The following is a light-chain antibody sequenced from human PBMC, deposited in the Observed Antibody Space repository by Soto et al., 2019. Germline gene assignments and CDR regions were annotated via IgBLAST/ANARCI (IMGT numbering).Light chain of an antibody. Sequence: DIQMTQSPSSLSASVGDRVTITCRASQSISSYLNWYQQKPGKAPKLLIHTASSLQSGGPSRFSGSGSGTDFTLTISSLQPEDFATYYCQQRYSTPFTFGPGTKVDIK. CDR2: TAS. J-gene: IGKJ3*01. CDR3: QQRYSTPFT. V-gene: IGKV1-39*01. CDR1: QSISSY.